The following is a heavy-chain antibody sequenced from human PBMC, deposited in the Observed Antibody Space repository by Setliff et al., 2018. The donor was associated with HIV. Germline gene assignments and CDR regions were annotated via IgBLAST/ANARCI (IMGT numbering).Heavy chain of an antibody. CDR2: ISAYNGNT. CDR3: ARVNDILLGYWVGYFDY. Sequence: ASVKVSCKASGYTLRRHGISWVRQAPGQGLEWMGWISAYNGNTNYAQKFQGRVTLTTGTSTSTAYMELRSLRSDDTAVYYCARVNDILLGYWVGYFDYWGQGTLVTVSS. D-gene: IGHD2-8*01. CDR1: GYTLRRHG. J-gene: IGHJ4*02. V-gene: IGHV1-18*01.